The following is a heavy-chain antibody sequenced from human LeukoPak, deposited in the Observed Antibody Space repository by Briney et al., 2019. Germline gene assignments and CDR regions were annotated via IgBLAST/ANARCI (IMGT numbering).Heavy chain of an antibody. J-gene: IGHJ4*02. V-gene: IGHV3-9*01. Sequence: SLRLSCAASGFTFDDYAMHWVRQAPGKGLEWVPGISWNSGSIGYADSVKGRFTISRDNAKNSLYLQMNSLRAEDTALYYCAKDIRSSWAYFDYWGQGTLVTVSS. CDR3: AKDIRSSWAYFDY. CDR1: GFTFDDYA. D-gene: IGHD6-13*01. CDR2: ISWNSGSI.